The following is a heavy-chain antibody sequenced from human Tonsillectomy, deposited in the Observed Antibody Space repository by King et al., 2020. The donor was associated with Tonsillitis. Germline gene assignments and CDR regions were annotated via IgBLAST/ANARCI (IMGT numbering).Heavy chain of an antibody. V-gene: IGHV3-30*04. CDR1: GFTFSSYA. Sequence: VQLVESGGGVVQPGRSLRLSCAASGFTFSSYAMHWVRQAPGKGLEWVAVISYDGSNKYYADSVKGRFTISRDNSKNTLYLQMNSLRAEDTAVYYCGRSSLGWLLWLLDYWGQGTLVTVSS. CDR3: GRSSLGWLLWLLDY. CDR2: ISYDGSNK. J-gene: IGHJ4*02. D-gene: IGHD3-3*01.